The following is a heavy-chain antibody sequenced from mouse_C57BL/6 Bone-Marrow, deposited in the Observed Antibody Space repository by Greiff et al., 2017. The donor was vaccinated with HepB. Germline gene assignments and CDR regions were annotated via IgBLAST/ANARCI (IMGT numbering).Heavy chain of an antibody. CDR2: IDPETGGT. CDR3: TRSTTVVPSYWYFDV. Sequence: VQLQQSGAELVRPGASVTLSCKASGYTFTDYEMHWVKQTPVHGLEWIGAIDPETGGTAYNQKFKGKAILTADKSSSTAYMELRSLTSEDSAVYYCTRSTTVVPSYWYFDVWGTGTTVTVSS. D-gene: IGHD1-1*01. V-gene: IGHV1-15*01. CDR1: GYTFTDYE. J-gene: IGHJ1*03.